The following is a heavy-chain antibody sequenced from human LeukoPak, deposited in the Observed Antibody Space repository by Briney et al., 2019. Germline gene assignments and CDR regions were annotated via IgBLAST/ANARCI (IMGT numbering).Heavy chain of an antibody. CDR3: ARVKLSRWLVSGNYFDY. Sequence: GGSLRLSCAASEFTFSGYWMSWFRQAPGKGLEWVATIKQDGSETDYVDSVKGRFTISRDNAKNSLYLQMNSLRAEDTAVYYCARVKLSRWLVSGNYFDYWGQGTLVTVSS. J-gene: IGHJ4*02. CDR2: IKQDGSET. CDR1: EFTFSGYW. D-gene: IGHD6-19*01. V-gene: IGHV3-7*05.